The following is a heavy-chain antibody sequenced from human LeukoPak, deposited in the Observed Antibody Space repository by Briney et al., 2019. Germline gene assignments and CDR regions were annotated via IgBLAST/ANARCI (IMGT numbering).Heavy chain of an antibody. CDR1: GGSISNYY. Sequence: SETLSLTCPVSGGSISNYYYWTWIRQPPGKGLESIGYVYYTGSTNFNPSLKSRVTMSLDTSRNQFSLKLTSLTAADTAVYYCARGAMATTPFFDYWGQGTLVTVSS. CDR2: VYYTGST. J-gene: IGHJ4*02. CDR3: ARGAMATTPFFDY. D-gene: IGHD5-24*01. V-gene: IGHV4-59*01.